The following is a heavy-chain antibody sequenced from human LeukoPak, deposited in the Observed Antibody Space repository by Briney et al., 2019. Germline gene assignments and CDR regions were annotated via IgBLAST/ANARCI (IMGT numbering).Heavy chain of an antibody. CDR1: GGSISSYY. Sequence: ASETLSLTCTVSGGSISSYYWSWIRQPPGKGLEWIGYIYYSGSTNYNPSLKSRVTISVDTSKNQFSLKLSSVTAADTAVYYCARENYDSSGYYGWFDPWGQGTLVTVSS. CDR2: IYYSGST. J-gene: IGHJ5*02. CDR3: ARENYDSSGYYGWFDP. D-gene: IGHD3-22*01. V-gene: IGHV4-59*01.